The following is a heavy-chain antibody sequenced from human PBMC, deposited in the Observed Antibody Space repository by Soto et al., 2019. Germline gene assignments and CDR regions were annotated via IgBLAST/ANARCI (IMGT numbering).Heavy chain of an antibody. CDR2: IYYSGST. J-gene: IGHJ4*02. D-gene: IGHD3-10*01. Sequence: SETLSLTCTVSGGSISSGGYYWSWIRQHPGKGLEWIGYIYYSGSTYYNPSLKSRVTISVDTSKNQFSLKLSSVTAADTAVYYCARVNPDYYGSGSFPAFDYWGQGTLVTVSS. CDR1: GGSISSGGYY. V-gene: IGHV4-31*03. CDR3: ARVNPDYYGSGSFPAFDY.